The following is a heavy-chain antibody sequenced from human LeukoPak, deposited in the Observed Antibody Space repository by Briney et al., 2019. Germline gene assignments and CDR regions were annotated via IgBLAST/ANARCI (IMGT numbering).Heavy chain of an antibody. CDR3: ARAGDGYNSKPYFDY. CDR1: GGSISSSSYY. Sequence: PSETLSLTCTVSGGSISSSSYYWGWIRQPPGKGLEWIGYIYYSGSTNYNPSLKSRVTISVDTSKNQFSLKLSSVTAADTAVYYCARAGDGYNSKPYFDYWGQGTLVTVSS. CDR2: IYYSGST. V-gene: IGHV4-61*05. D-gene: IGHD5-24*01. J-gene: IGHJ4*02.